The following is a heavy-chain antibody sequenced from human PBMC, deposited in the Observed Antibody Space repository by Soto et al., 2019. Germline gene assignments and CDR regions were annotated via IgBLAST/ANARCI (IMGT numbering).Heavy chain of an antibody. J-gene: IGHJ3*02. CDR2: INAGNGNT. CDR1: GYTFTSYA. CDR3: AREQARPGSGGAFDI. V-gene: IGHV1-3*01. D-gene: IGHD2-15*01. Sequence: ASVKVSCKASGYTFTSYAMHWVRQAPGQRLEWMGWINAGNGNTKYSQKFQGRVTITRDTSASTAYMELSSLRSEDTAVYYCAREQARPGSGGAFDIWGQGTMVTVSS.